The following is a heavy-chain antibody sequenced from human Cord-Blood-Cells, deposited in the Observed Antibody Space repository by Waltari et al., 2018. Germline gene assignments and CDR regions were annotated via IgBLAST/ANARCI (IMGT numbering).Heavy chain of an antibody. CDR1: GGTFSSYA. CDR2: SIPIFGTA. V-gene: IGHV1-69*01. D-gene: IGHD5-12*01. CDR3: ARDLSRGYDDAFDI. J-gene: IGHJ3*02. Sequence: QVPLVQSGAEVMKPGSPVKVSCKASGGTFSSYATSWVRQAPGQGLEWMGGSIPIFGTANYAQKFQGRVTITADESTSTAYMELSSLRSEDTAVYYCARDLSRGYDDAFDIWGQGTMVTVSS.